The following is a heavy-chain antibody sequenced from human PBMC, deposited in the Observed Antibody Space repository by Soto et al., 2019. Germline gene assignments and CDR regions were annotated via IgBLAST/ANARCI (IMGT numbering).Heavy chain of an antibody. CDR3: AREWDCP. CDR1: GGSISSGGYY. D-gene: IGHD1-26*01. J-gene: IGHJ5*02. Sequence: SETLSLTCTVSGGSISSGGYYWSWIRQHPREGLEWIGYIYYSGSAFYNPSLRSRVSISVDTSKNQFSLNLGSVTAADTAVYYCAREWDCPWGQGTLVTVSS. V-gene: IGHV4-31*03. CDR2: IYYSGSA.